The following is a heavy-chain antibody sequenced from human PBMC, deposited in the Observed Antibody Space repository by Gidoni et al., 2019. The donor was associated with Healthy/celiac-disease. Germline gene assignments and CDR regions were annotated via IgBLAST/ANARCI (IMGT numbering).Heavy chain of an antibody. V-gene: IGHV6-1*01. D-gene: IGHD3-10*01. Sequence: QIQLQQSSPGLVKPSQTPSLTCAISGNSVPSNSAAWNWIRQSPSRGLEWLGMTYYRSKWYNDYAVSVKSRITTNPDTSKNQFSLQLNSVTPEDTAVYYCARGDLNLSGDFDFWGQGTLVTVSS. CDR3: ARGDLNLSGDFDF. CDR2: TYYRSKWYN. CDR1: GNSVPSNSAA. J-gene: IGHJ4*02.